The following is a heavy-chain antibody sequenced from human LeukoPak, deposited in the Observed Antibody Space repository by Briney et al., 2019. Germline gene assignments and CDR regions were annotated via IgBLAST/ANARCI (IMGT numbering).Heavy chain of an antibody. CDR1: GGTFSSYA. D-gene: IGHD3-16*02. V-gene: IGHV1-69*04. J-gene: IGHJ5*02. CDR2: IIPILGIA. Sequence: SVKVSCKASGGTFSSYAISWVRQAPGQGLEWMGRIIPILGIANYAQKFQGRVTITADKSTSTAYMELSSLRSEDTAVYYCAGTYDYVWESYHHWFDPWGQGTLVTVSS. CDR3: AGTYDYVWESYHHWFDP.